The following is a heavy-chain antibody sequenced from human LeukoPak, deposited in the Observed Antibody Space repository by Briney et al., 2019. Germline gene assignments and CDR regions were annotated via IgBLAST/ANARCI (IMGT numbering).Heavy chain of an antibody. CDR1: GGSFSGYY. Sequence: SETLSLTCAVYGGSFSGYYWSWIRQPPGKGLEWIGEINHSGSTNYNPSLKSRVTISVDTSKNQFSLKLSSVTAADTAVHYCARISRLFRDFDYWGQGTLVTVSS. J-gene: IGHJ4*02. D-gene: IGHD3-10*02. CDR3: ARISRLFRDFDY. CDR2: INHSGST. V-gene: IGHV4-34*01.